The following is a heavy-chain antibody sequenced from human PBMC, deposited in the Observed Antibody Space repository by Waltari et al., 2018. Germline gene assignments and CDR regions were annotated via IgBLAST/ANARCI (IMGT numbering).Heavy chain of an antibody. Sequence: EVQLVESGGGLVQPGGSLRLSCLVSGFTFSDYWMSWVRQAPGKGLEWVSVIYSGGSTYYADSVKGRFTISRDNSKNTLYLQMNSLRAEDTAVYYCARDRDAFDIWGQGTMVTVSS. J-gene: IGHJ3*02. CDR3: ARDRDAFDI. CDR1: GFTFSDYW. CDR2: IYSGGST. V-gene: IGHV3-66*01.